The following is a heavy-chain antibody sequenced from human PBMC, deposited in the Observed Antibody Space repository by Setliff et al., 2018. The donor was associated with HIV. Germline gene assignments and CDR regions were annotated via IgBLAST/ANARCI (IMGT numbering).Heavy chain of an antibody. CDR3: ARDYLYYNMYNGSPVYGMDV. Sequence: QPGGSLRLSCAASGFTFRNYNFNWVRQAPGGGLEWVSSISIGSGAAIYYAESVQGRFTVSRDNSKNSLYLQMNSLRVEDTAVYYCARDYLYYNMYNGSPVYGMDVWGQGTTVTVSS. CDR2: ISIGSGAAI. V-gene: IGHV3-48*03. J-gene: IGHJ6*02. CDR1: GFTFRNYN. D-gene: IGHD3-10*01.